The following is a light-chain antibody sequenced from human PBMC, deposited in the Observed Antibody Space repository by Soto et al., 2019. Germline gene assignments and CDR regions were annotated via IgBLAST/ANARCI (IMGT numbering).Light chain of an antibody. CDR3: QKFNKWPWT. V-gene: IGKV3-15*01. CDR1: QSVGSN. Sequence: EIILSQSPVTLSVSPGERATLSCRASQSVGSNLAWYQQKPGQAPRLLIYGASTRATGVPPRFSGSGSGTEFTLTISSLQSEDFAVYYCQKFNKWPWTFGQGTKVEIK. CDR2: GAS. J-gene: IGKJ1*01.